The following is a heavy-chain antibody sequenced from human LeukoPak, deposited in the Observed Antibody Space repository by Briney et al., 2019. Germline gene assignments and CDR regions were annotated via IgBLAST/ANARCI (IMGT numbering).Heavy chain of an antibody. CDR1: GFTVSSNY. V-gene: IGHV3-66*01. CDR3: AREVDYYDSSGYYQEYFQH. Sequence: GGSLRLSCAASGFTVSSNYMSWVRQAPGKGLEWVSVIYSGGSTYYADSVKGRFTISRDNSKNTLYLQMNSLRAEDTAVYYCAREVDYYDSSGYYQEYFQHWGQGTLVTVSS. D-gene: IGHD3-22*01. J-gene: IGHJ1*01. CDR2: IYSGGST.